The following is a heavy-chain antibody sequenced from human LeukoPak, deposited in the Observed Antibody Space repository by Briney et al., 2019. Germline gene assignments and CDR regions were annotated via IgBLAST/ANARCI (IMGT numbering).Heavy chain of an antibody. CDR2: IYYSGRT. D-gene: IGHD5-18*01. V-gene: IGHV4-59*01. Sequence: SETLSLTCSVSSGSISSYYWSWIRQPPGKGLEWIGYIYYSGRTNYNPSLKSRVTISVDTSKNHFSLTLSSVTAADTAVYYCARGQKYRNGYTVTELGSGYFDYWGQGTLVTVSS. CDR1: SGSISSYY. J-gene: IGHJ4*02. CDR3: ARGQKYRNGYTVTELGSGYFDY.